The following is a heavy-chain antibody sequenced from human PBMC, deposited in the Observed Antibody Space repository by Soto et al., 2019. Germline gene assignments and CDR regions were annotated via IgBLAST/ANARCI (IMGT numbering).Heavy chain of an antibody. Sequence: EVQLLESGGGLVQPGGSLRLSCAASGVTFSSYAMNWVRQTPGKGLEWVSIISGGGGSAYYADSVKGRFSISIDNSKNTLYLQMNSLRAEDTAVYYCAKVGSSWYSHFDYWGQGTLVTVSS. D-gene: IGHD6-13*01. CDR3: AKVGSSWYSHFDY. CDR2: ISGGGGSA. CDR1: GVTFSSYA. J-gene: IGHJ4*02. V-gene: IGHV3-23*01.